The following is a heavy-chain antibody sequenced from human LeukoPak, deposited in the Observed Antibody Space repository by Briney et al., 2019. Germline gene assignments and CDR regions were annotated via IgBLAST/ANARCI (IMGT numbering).Heavy chain of an antibody. D-gene: IGHD6-19*01. CDR3: AKDLPARRVVDSGWYPDVLDV. Sequence: PGGSLRLSCAASGFMFSGYWMHWVRQGPEKGLELVSRIDNDGNGIIYADSVKGRFTISRDNSKNTLYLQMNSLRAEDTAIYYCAKDLPARRVVDSGWYPDVLDVWGQGTEVTVSS. V-gene: IGHV3-74*01. CDR2: IDNDGNGI. CDR1: GFMFSGYW. J-gene: IGHJ3*01.